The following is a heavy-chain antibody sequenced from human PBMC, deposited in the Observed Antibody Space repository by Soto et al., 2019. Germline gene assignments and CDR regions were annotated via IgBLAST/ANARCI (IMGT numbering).Heavy chain of an antibody. Sequence: EVQLVESGGGLVQPGRSLRLSCAASGFTFDDYAMHWVRQAPGKGLEWVSGISWNSGSIGYADSVKGRFTISRDNAKNSLYLQMNSLSAEDTALYYCAKDFRITMVRGGDAFDYWGQGTLVTVSS. CDR1: GFTFDDYA. J-gene: IGHJ4*02. V-gene: IGHV3-9*01. CDR2: ISWNSGSI. D-gene: IGHD3-10*01. CDR3: AKDFRITMVRGGDAFDY.